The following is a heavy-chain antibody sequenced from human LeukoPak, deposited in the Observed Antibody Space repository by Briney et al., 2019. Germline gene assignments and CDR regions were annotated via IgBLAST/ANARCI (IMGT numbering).Heavy chain of an antibody. J-gene: IGHJ4*02. Sequence: PGGSLRLSCAPSGFILDDYGMSWVRQVAGQGLEWVSGIDWNGASTGYADSVKGRFTISRDNAKKSLYLQMNSLRAEDTALYYCARASTMFSDYWGQGTLVTVSS. CDR1: GFILDDYG. D-gene: IGHD3-10*02. CDR3: ARASTMFSDY. CDR2: IDWNGAST. V-gene: IGHV3-20*04.